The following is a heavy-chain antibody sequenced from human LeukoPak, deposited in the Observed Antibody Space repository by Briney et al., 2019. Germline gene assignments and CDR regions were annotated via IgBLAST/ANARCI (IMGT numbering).Heavy chain of an antibody. D-gene: IGHD2-2*01. CDR3: ASSLGVVGSFDY. Sequence: GXXRLXCXASGFTVSSNYMSWVRQAPGKGLEWVSVIYSGGSTYYSDSVKGRFTISGDNSKNTLYLQMNSLRAEDTAVYYCASSLGVVGSFDYWGQGTLVTVSS. V-gene: IGHV3-53*01. J-gene: IGHJ4*02. CDR1: GFTVSSNY. CDR2: IYSGGST.